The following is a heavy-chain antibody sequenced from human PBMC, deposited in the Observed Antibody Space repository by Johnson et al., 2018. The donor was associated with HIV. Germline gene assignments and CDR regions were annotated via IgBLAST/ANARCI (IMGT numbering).Heavy chain of an antibody. V-gene: IGHV3-66*01. D-gene: IGHD2-2*01. J-gene: IGHJ3*01. CDR3: LCHADAFDF. Sequence: VQLVESGGGVVQPGRSLRLSCAASGFTVRSNYMSWVRQAPGKGLEWVSVMYSGGITYYADSVRGRFTISRDDSKNTAYLQMNSLKTEDTAVYYCLCHADAFDFWGQGTMVTVSS. CDR2: MYSGGIT. CDR1: GFTVRSNY.